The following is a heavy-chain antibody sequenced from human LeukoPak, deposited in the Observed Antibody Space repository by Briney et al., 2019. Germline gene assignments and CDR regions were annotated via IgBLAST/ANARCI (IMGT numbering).Heavy chain of an antibody. CDR1: GFTLSSYE. CDR3: AKDMGPHIAAAGNWFDP. Sequence: GGSLRLSCTVSGFTLSSYEMSWIRQAPGKGLEWVSGISWNSGSIGYADSVKGRFTISRDNAKNSLYLQMNSLRAEDTALYYCAKDMGPHIAAAGNWFDPWGQGTLVTVSS. J-gene: IGHJ5*02. D-gene: IGHD6-13*01. CDR2: ISWNSGSI. V-gene: IGHV3-9*01.